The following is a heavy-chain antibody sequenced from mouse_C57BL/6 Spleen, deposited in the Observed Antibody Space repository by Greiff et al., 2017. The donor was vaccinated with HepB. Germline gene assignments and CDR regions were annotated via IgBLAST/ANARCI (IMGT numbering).Heavy chain of an antibody. D-gene: IGHD1-3*01. CDR3: ARQGAKLAYYFDC. CDR2: INPSNGGT. J-gene: IGHJ2*01. V-gene: IGHV1-53*01. CDR1: GYTFTSYW. Sequence: VQLQQSGTELVKPGASVKLSCKASGYTFTSYWMHWVKQRPGQGLEWIGNINPSNGGTNYNEKFKSKATLTVDKSSSTAYMQLSSLTSEDSAVYYCARQGAKLAYYFDCWGQGTTLTVSS.